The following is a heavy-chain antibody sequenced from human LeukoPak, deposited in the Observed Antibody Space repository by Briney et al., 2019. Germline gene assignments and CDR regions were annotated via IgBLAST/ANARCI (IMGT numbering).Heavy chain of an antibody. CDR2: IYYSGST. J-gene: IGHJ3*02. V-gene: IGHV4-59*12. D-gene: IGHD6-13*01. CDR1: GGSISSYY. Sequence: PSETLSLTCTVSGGSISSYYWSWIRQPPGKGLEWIGNIYYSGSTYYTPSLKSRLTISVDTSKNQFSLKLSSVTAADTAVYYCARVQQPGAFDIWGQGTMVTVSS. CDR3: ARVQQPGAFDI.